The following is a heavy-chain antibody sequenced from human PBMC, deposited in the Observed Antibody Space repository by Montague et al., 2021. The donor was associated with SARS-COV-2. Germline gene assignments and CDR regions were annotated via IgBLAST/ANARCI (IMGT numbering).Heavy chain of an antibody. CDR3: ARHRRYDVVADFSDF. Sequence: SETLSLTCSVSGGSFDSDNFFWGWIRQPPGKRLEWIGVISNGGRTFYNPSLKSRVTISVHTSRNQFSLKVKSVTAADTAVYYCARHRRYDVVADFSDFWGQGTLVTVSS. CDR1: GGSFDSDNFF. CDR2: ISNGGRT. V-gene: IGHV4-39*01. J-gene: IGHJ4*02. D-gene: IGHD3/OR15-3a*01.